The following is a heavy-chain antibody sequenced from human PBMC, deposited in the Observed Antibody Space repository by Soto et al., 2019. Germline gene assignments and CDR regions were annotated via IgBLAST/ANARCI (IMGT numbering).Heavy chain of an antibody. V-gene: IGHV3-21*01. CDR2: ISSSSSYI. CDR3: ARGQFYCSSTSCSYSGYTIYDY. CDR1: GFTFSSYS. Sequence: GGSLRLSCAASGFTFSSYSMNWVRQAPGKGLEWVSSISSSSSYIYYADSVKGRFTISRDNAKNSLYLQMNSLRAEDTAVYYCARGQFYCSSTSCSYSGYTIYDYWGQGTLVTVSS. D-gene: IGHD2-2*01. J-gene: IGHJ4*02.